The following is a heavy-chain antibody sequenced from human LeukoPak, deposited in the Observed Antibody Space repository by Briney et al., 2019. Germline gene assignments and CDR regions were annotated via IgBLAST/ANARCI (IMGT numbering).Heavy chain of an antibody. CDR3: AKDLPVGATAGNYFDY. Sequence: GGSLRLSCAASGFTFSSYAMNWVRQTPGKGLEWVSFLRGNGGSTDYADSVKGRFTISRDNSKNTLYLHMNNLRAEDTGVYYCAKDLPVGATAGNYFDYWGQGTLVTVSS. CDR2: LRGNGGST. D-gene: IGHD1-26*01. V-gene: IGHV3-23*01. CDR1: GFTFSSYA. J-gene: IGHJ4*02.